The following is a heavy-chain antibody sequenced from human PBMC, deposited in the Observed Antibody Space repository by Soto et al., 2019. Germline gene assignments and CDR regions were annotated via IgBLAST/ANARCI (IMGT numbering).Heavy chain of an antibody. CDR3: ARGDDAFDI. Sequence: SQPLSLTCAISGASVSSNSAAWTWIRQSPSRGLEWLGRTYYRSKWYNDYAVSVKSRITINPDTSKNQFSLQLNSVTPEDTAVYYCARGDDAFDIWGQGTMVTVSS. V-gene: IGHV6-1*01. J-gene: IGHJ3*02. CDR2: TYYRSKWYN. CDR1: GASVSSNSAA.